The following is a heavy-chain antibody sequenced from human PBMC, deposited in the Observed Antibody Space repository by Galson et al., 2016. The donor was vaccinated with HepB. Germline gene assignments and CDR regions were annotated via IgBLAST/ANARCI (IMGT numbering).Heavy chain of an antibody. CDR2: ISTRRTT. V-gene: IGHV3-23*01. CDR1: GFVFSNFG. D-gene: IGHD1-1*01. Sequence: SLRLSCAASGFVFSNFGLSWVRQAPGKGLEWVASISTRRTTYYSDSVQGRLTISRDNSNNPLYLQMNGLRAEDTAVYYCAKERLVRRIFDHWGQGTLLTVSS. CDR3: AKERLVRRIFDH. J-gene: IGHJ4*02.